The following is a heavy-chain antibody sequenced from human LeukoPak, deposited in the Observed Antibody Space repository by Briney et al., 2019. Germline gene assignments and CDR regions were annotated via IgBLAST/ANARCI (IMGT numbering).Heavy chain of an antibody. D-gene: IGHD3-10*01. CDR3: ASTYYYGSGNRRDYFDY. CDR2: IYYSGST. V-gene: IGHV4-39*01. Sequence: SETLSLTCTVSGGSISSNNYYWGWIRQPPGKGLEWIGSIYYSGSTYYNPSLKSRVTISVDTSKNQFSLKLSSVTAADTAVYYCASTYYYGSGNRRDYFDYWGQGTLVTVSS. J-gene: IGHJ4*02. CDR1: GGSISSNNYY.